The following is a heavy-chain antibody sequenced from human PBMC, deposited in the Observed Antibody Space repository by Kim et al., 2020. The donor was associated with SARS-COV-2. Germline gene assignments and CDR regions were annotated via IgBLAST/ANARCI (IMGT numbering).Heavy chain of an antibody. D-gene: IGHD3-10*01. J-gene: IGHJ6*02. CDR1: GFTFSSYS. CDR3: ASLWFGELVGGFAYYYYGMDV. V-gene: IGHV3-21*01. Sequence: GGSLRLSCAASGFTFSSYSMNWVRQAPGKGLEWVSSISSSSSYIYYADSVKGRFTISRDNAKNSLYLQMNSLRAEDTAVYYCASLWFGELVGGFAYYYYGMDVWGQGTTVTVSS. CDR2: ISSSSSYI.